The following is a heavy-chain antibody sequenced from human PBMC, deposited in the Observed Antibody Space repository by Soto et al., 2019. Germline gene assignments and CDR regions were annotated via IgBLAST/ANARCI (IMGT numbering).Heavy chain of an antibody. V-gene: IGHV1-18*04. J-gene: IGHJ4*02. CDR1: GYTFSTYG. D-gene: IGHD3-22*01. Sequence: ASVKVSCKASGYTFSTYGLSWVRQAPGQGLEWMGRISASGGNTNYAQKLQDRVTMTRDTSTSTVHMELSNLRSEDTAVYYYACDYNNSVPLDYWGEATLVTV. CDR2: ISASGGNT. CDR3: ACDYNNSVPLDY.